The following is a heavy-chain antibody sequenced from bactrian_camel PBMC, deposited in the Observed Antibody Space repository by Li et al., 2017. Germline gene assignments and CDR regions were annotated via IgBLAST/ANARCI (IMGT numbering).Heavy chain of an antibody. J-gene: IGHJ4*01. CDR3: AAGWWCGSKWTQAATYNF. Sequence: VQLVESGGGSVQAGETLTLSCAASGYTGRPYYMGWFRQAPGKEREGVAALDHRDGSPSYADFVKGRFTISQDNAKNALFLQMNNLQPEDTAIYYCAAGWWCGSKWTQAATYNFWGHGTQVTVS. CDR2: LDHRDGSP. D-gene: IGHD3*01. CDR1: GYTGRPYY. V-gene: IGHV3S26*01.